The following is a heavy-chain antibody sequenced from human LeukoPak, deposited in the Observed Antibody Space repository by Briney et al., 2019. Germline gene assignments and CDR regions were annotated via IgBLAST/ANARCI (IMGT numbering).Heavy chain of an antibody. V-gene: IGHV3-30*03. CDR2: ISYDGSNK. Sequence: GGSLRLSCAASGFTFSSYSMNWVRQAPGKGLEWVAVISYDGSNKFYADSVRGRFTISRDNSKNTLFLQMNSLRPEDTAVYYCARGPDYDILADYFDYWGQGTLVTVSS. J-gene: IGHJ4*02. CDR1: GFTFSSYS. D-gene: IGHD3-9*01. CDR3: ARGPDYDILADYFDY.